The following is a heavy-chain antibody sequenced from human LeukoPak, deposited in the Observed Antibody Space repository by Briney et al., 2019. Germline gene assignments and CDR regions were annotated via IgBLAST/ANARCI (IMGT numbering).Heavy chain of an antibody. CDR1: GFTFSSFW. CDR2: NNSDGSTT. D-gene: IGHD3-22*01. CDR3: AKVLSKGGGYYLTDF. V-gene: IGHV3-74*01. Sequence: GGSPSLSCAASGFTFSSFWMHLVRQAPGKGPVLVSHNNSDGSTTDYADSVRGRFTISRDNAKNTLYLHMNSLTVEDTAVYYCAKVLSKGGGYYLTDFWGQGTLVTVSS. J-gene: IGHJ4*02.